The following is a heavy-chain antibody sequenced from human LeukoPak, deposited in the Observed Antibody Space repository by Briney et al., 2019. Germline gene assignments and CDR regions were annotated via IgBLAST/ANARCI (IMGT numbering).Heavy chain of an antibody. J-gene: IGHJ3*02. CDR3: ARDPGDYYGSGSSDAFDI. V-gene: IGHV3-48*03. CDR1: GFSFSSYE. Sequence: QPGGSLRLSCAASGFSFSSYEMNWVRQAPGKGLEWVSYISSSSSTIYYADSVKGRFTISRDNAKNSLYLQMNSLRDEDTAVYYCARDPGDYYGSGSSDAFDIWGQGTMVTVSS. D-gene: IGHD3-10*01. CDR2: ISSSSSTI.